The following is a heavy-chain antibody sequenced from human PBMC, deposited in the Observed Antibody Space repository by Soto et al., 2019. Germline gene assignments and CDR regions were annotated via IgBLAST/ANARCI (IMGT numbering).Heavy chain of an antibody. Sequence: PGESLKISCKGSGYSFTSYWIGWVRQMPGKGLEWMGIIYPGDSDTRYSPSFQGQVTISADKPISTAYLQWSSLKASDTAMYYCARLDIVVVPAANYYGMDVWGQGTTVTVSS. V-gene: IGHV5-51*01. D-gene: IGHD2-2*01. CDR3: ARLDIVVVPAANYYGMDV. J-gene: IGHJ6*02. CDR2: IYPGDSDT. CDR1: GYSFTSYW.